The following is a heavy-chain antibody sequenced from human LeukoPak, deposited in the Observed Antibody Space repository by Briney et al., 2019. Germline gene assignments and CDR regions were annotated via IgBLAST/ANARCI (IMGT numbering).Heavy chain of an antibody. CDR2: ISSSSSYI. CDR1: GFTFSSYS. J-gene: IGHJ4*02. V-gene: IGHV3-21*04. D-gene: IGHD1-26*01. CDR3: ARSGATRGSFDY. Sequence: GGSLRLSCAASGFTFSSYSMNWVRQAPGKGLEWVSSISSSSSYIYYADSVKGRFTISRDNAKNSLYLQMNSLRADDTAVYYCARSGATRGSFDYWGQGTLVTVSS.